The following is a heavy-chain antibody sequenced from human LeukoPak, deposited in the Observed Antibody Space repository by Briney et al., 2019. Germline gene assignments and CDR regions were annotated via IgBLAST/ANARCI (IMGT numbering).Heavy chain of an antibody. V-gene: IGHV4-39*01. CDR3: ARLGGSYYGGFDY. CDR2: IYYSGST. CDR1: GGSISSSSYY. Sequence: KPSETLSLTCTVSGGSISSSSYYWGWIRQPPGKGLEWIGSIYYSGSTYYNPSLKSRVTISVDTSKNQFSLKLSSVTAADTAVYYCARLGGSYYGGFDYWGQGTLVTVSS. J-gene: IGHJ4*02. D-gene: IGHD1-26*01.